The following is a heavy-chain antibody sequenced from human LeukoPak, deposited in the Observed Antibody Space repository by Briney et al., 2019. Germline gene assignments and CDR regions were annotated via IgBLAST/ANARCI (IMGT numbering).Heavy chain of an antibody. D-gene: IGHD5-24*01. CDR3: ARGIRDGYNLYDP. CDR2: IYYSGST. V-gene: IGHV4-31*03. Sequence: PSQTLSLTCTVSGGSISSGGYYWSWIRQHPGKGLEWIGYIYYSGSTYYNPSLKSRVTISVDTSKNQFSLKLSSVTAADTAVYYCARGIRDGYNLYDPWGQGTLVTVSS. J-gene: IGHJ5*02. CDR1: GGSISSGGYY.